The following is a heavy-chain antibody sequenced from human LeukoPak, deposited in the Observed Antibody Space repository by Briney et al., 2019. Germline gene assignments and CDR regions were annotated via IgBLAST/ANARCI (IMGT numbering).Heavy chain of an antibody. CDR2: IRYDGSNQ. CDR1: GFTFSSYG. V-gene: IGHV3-30*02. CDR3: AKADSPYSPDFDY. D-gene: IGHD5-12*01. Sequence: PGGSLRLSCAASGFTFSSYGMHWVRQAPGKGLEWVAFIRYDGSNQYYADSVKGRFTISRDNSKNTLYLQMNSLRAEDTAVYYCAKADSPYSPDFDYWGQGTLVTVSS. J-gene: IGHJ4*02.